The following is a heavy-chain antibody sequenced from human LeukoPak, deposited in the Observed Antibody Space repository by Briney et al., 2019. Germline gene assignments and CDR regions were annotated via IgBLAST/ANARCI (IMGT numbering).Heavy chain of an antibody. CDR2: MNPNSGNT. V-gene: IGHV1-8*03. Sequence: ASVKVSCKASGYTFTSYDINWVRQATGQGLEWMGWMNPNSGNTGYARKFQGRVTITRNTSISTAYMELSSLRSEDTAVYYCAKAGGYYDILTGYKRGYNWFDPWGQGTLVTVSS. D-gene: IGHD3-9*01. J-gene: IGHJ5*02. CDR3: AKAGGYYDILTGYKRGYNWFDP. CDR1: GYTFTSYD.